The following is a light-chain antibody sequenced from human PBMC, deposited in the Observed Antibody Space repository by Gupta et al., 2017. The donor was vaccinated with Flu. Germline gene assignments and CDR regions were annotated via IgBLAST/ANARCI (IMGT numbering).Light chain of an antibody. CDR3: QSYDSSRSGYV. J-gene: IGLJ1*01. CDR1: SPNIGAGYD. V-gene: IGLV1-40*01. Sequence: QSVLTQPPSVSGATGRRVTISCTGGSPNIGAGYDVQWYQQLPGPAPNLLLYGNNNRASVVPDRFSGSKSGTSATVAITGLQAEDEADYYCQSYDSSRSGYVFGSETKVTVL. CDR2: GNN.